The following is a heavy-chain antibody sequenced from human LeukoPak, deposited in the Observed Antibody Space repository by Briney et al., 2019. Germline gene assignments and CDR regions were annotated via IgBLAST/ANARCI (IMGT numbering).Heavy chain of an antibody. CDR2: IYTSGST. J-gene: IGHJ4*02. Sequence: SETLSLTCTVSGGSISSYYWSWIRQPAGKGLEWIGRIYTSGSTNYNPSLKSRVTMSVDTSKNQFSLKLSSVTAADTAVYYCASSHKGYSGYDWVGYFDHWGQGTLVTVSS. D-gene: IGHD5-12*01. CDR1: GGSISSYY. V-gene: IGHV4-4*07. CDR3: ASSHKGYSGYDWVGYFDH.